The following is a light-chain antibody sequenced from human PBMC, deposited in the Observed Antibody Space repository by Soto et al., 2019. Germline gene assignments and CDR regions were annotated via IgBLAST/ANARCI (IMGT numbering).Light chain of an antibody. J-gene: IGKJ5*01. V-gene: IGKV3-20*01. Sequence: EIVLTQSPGTLSLSPGERATLSCRASQSVSSSYLAWYQQKPAQAPRLLIYGASSRATGIPDRFSGSGSGTDVALTISRLEPEDLAVYYCQKYDSAPITFGQGTRLEIK. CDR3: QKYDSAPIT. CDR1: QSVSSSY. CDR2: GAS.